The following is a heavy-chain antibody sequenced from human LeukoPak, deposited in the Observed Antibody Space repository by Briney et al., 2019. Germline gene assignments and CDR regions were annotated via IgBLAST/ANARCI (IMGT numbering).Heavy chain of an antibody. Sequence: PSETLSLTCIVSGDSIRSYYWNWIRQAPGKALEWIGHIHNNGDSAYNFSLKSRVTISMDTSKNQFSLKLSSVTAADTAVYYCARDPIRGYSYGFGDYGFDYWGQGTLVTVSS. V-gene: IGHV4-59*01. CDR1: GDSIRSYY. D-gene: IGHD5-18*01. CDR3: ARDPIRGYSYGFGDYGFDY. J-gene: IGHJ4*02. CDR2: IHNNGDS.